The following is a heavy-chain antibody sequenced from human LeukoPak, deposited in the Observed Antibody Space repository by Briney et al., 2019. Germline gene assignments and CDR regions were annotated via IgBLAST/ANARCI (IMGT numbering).Heavy chain of an antibody. J-gene: IGHJ5*02. V-gene: IGHV4-59*08. D-gene: IGHD3-22*01. Sequence: SETLSLTCTVSGGSISSYYWSWIRQPPGKGLEWIGYIYYSGSTNYNPSLKSRVTISVDTSKNQFSLKLSSVTAADTAVYYCARHWEDDNSGYYFNWFDPWGQGTLVTVSS. CDR3: ARHWEDDNSGYYFNWFDP. CDR1: GGSISSYY. CDR2: IYYSGST.